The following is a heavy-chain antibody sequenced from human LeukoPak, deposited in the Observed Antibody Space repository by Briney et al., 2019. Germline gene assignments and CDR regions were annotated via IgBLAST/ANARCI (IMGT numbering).Heavy chain of an antibody. D-gene: IGHD3-10*01. Sequence: SEALSLTCAVYGGSFSGYYWSWIRQPPGKGLEWIGEITHSGSTTYNSSLKSRVTISVDTSKNQFSLKLSSVTAADTAVYYCASSPVWFGELLGWYFDYWGQGTLVTVSS. CDR3: ASSPVWFGELLGWYFDY. J-gene: IGHJ4*02. V-gene: IGHV4-34*01. CDR1: GGSFSGYY. CDR2: ITHSGST.